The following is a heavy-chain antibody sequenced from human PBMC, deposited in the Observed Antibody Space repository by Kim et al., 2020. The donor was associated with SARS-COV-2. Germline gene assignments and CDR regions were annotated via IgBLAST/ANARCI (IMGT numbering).Heavy chain of an antibody. CDR3: ARDIPAVGFDYFDY. J-gene: IGHJ4*02. CDR2: IRSSSSTI. CDR1: GFTFSSYS. D-gene: IGHD6-13*01. Sequence: GGSLRLSCAASGFTFSSYSMNWVRQAPGKGLEWVSYIRSSSSTIYFADSVKGRSTISRDNAKNSLYLQMNSLRAEDTAVYYCARDIPAVGFDYFDYWGQG. V-gene: IGHV3-48*04.